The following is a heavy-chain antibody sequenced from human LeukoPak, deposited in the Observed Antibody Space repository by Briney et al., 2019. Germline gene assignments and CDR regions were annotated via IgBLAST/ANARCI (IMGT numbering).Heavy chain of an antibody. CDR2: INPNSGGT. J-gene: IGHJ5*02. CDR3: ARGISVLRFLEWLPAIGGDNWFDP. D-gene: IGHD3-3*01. Sequence: GASVKVSCKASGYTLTGYYMHWVRQAPGQGLEWMGWINPNSGGTNYAQKFQGRVTMTRDTSISTAYMELSRLRSDDTAVYYCARGISVLRFLEWLPAIGGDNWFDPWGQGTLVTVSS. CDR1: GYTLTGYY. V-gene: IGHV1-2*02.